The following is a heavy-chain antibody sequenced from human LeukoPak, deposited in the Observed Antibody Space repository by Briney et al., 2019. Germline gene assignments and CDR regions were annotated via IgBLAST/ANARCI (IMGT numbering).Heavy chain of an antibody. J-gene: IGHJ6*03. CDR2: ISGSGGST. CDR1: GFTFSSYA. V-gene: IGHV3-23*01. Sequence: GGSLRLSCAASGFTFSSYAMSWVRQAPGKGLEWVSAISGSGGSTYYADSVKGRFTISRDKSKNTLYLQMNSLRAEDTAVYYCAKDTDIVVVPAAMGMDVWGKGTTVTVSS. D-gene: IGHD2-2*01. CDR3: AKDTDIVVVPAAMGMDV.